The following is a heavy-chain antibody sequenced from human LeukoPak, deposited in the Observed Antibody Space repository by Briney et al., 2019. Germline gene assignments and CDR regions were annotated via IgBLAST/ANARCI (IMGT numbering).Heavy chain of an antibody. J-gene: IGHJ4*02. V-gene: IGHV1-2*02. CDR3: STEDKYCGSANCGKY. D-gene: IGHD2-2*01. CDR2: IIPDSGGA. Sequence: ASVTVSCKTSGYTFTNYYVHWVRQAPGQGLEWMGYIIPDSGGADYDQWFQGRVTMTRDKSISTVYMELSSLRSDDTAVYYCSTEDKYCGSANCGKYWGQGTLVTVSS. CDR1: GYTFTNYY.